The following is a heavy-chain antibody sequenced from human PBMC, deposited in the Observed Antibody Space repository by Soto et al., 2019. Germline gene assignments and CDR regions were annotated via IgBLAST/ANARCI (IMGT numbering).Heavy chain of an antibody. CDR3: ARDLSSAGTSVGLYFDY. V-gene: IGHV1-69*01. Sequence: QVQLVQSGAEVKKPGSSVKVSCKASGGTFSSYAISWVRQAPGQGLEWMGGIIPIFGTANYAQKFQGRVTITADESTSTGYRELSSRRSEDTAVYYCARDLSSAGTSVGLYFDYWGQGTLVTVSS. J-gene: IGHJ4*02. CDR2: IIPIFGTA. D-gene: IGHD6-13*01. CDR1: GGTFSSYA.